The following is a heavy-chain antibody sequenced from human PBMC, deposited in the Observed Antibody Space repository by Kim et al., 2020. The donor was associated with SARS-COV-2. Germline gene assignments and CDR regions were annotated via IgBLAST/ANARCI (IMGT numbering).Heavy chain of an antibody. Sequence: SETLSLTCTVSGGSISSSSYYWGWIRQPPGKGLEWIGSIYYSGSTYYNPSLKSRVTISVDTSKNQFSLKLSSVTAADTAVYYCARDFRWELLYWYFDLWGRGTLVTVSS. J-gene: IGHJ2*01. D-gene: IGHD1-26*01. CDR2: IYYSGST. CDR3: ARDFRWELLYWYFDL. V-gene: IGHV4-39*07. CDR1: GGSISSSSYY.